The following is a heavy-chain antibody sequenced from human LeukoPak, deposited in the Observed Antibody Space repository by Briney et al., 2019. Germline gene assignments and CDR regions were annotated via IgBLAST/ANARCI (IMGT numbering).Heavy chain of an antibody. CDR2: ISSSGSTI. CDR1: GFTFSSYE. J-gene: IGHJ4*02. Sequence: GGSLRLSCAASGFTFSSYEMNGVRQAPGKGLEWVSYISSSGSTIYYADSVKGRFTISRDNAKNSLYLQMNSLRAEDSAVYYCARDQAGRHSDYWGQGTLVTVSS. V-gene: IGHV3-48*03. D-gene: IGHD6-13*01. CDR3: ARDQAGRHSDY.